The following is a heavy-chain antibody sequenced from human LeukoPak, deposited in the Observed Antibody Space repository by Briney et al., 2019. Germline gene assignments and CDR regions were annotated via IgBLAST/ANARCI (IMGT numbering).Heavy chain of an antibody. CDR3: ARHAIAVAGDYFDY. CDR1: GGSFSGYY. CDR2: INHSGST. J-gene: IGHJ4*02. Sequence: SETLSLTCAVYGGSFSGYYWSWIRQPPGKGLEWIGEINHSGSTNYNPSLKSRVTISVDTSKNQFSLKLSSVTAADTAVYYCARHAIAVAGDYFDYWGQGTLVTVSS. V-gene: IGHV4-34*01. D-gene: IGHD6-19*01.